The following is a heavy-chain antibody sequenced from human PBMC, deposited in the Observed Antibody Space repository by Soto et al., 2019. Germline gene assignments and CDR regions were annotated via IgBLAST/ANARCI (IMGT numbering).Heavy chain of an antibody. CDR2: IYYSGST. CDR1: GRSISSSSYY. V-gene: IGHV4-39*01. Sequence: SETLSLTCTLSGRSISSSSYYWGWIRQPPGKGLEWIGSIYYSGSTYYNPSLKSRVTISVDTSKNQFSLKLSSVTAADTAVYYCARTGVSRFLGADAFDIWGQGTMVTVSS. CDR3: ARTGVSRFLGADAFDI. J-gene: IGHJ3*02. D-gene: IGHD3-3*01.